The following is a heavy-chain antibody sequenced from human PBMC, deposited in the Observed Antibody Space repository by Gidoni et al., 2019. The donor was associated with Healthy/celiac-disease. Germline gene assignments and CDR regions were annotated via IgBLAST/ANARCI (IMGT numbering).Heavy chain of an antibody. CDR1: GFTFGDYA. CDR2: IRSKAYGGTT. CDR3: TRADIQQWLVPPAFDY. Sequence: GGGLVQPGRSLRLSCTASGFTFGDYAMSWFSQAPGKGLEWVGFIRSKAYGGTTEYAASVKGRFTISRDDSKSIAYLQMNSLKTEDTAVYYCTRADIQQWLVPPAFDYWGQGTLVTVSS. V-gene: IGHV3-49*03. J-gene: IGHJ4*02. D-gene: IGHD6-19*01.